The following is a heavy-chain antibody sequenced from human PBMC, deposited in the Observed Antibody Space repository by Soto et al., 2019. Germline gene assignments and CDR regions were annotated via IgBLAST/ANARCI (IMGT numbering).Heavy chain of an antibody. V-gene: IGHV4-39*01. CDR1: GCSIRSSSYY. D-gene: IGHD3-22*01. Sequence: PSETLSLTCPVSGCSIRSSSYYWGWIRQPSGKGLEWIWSIYYSGSTYYNPSLKSRVTISVDTSKNQFSLKLSSVSAADTAVYYCARRLYYDSSGFEGGGMDVWGQGTTVT. J-gene: IGHJ6*02. CDR2: IYYSGST. CDR3: ARRLYYDSSGFEGGGMDV.